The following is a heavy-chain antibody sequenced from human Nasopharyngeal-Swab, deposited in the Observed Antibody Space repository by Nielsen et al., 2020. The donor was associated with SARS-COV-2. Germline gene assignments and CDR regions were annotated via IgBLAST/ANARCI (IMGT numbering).Heavy chain of an antibody. CDR2: ISYDGSNK. CDR1: GFTFSSYG. CDR3: ALLAAGDYYYYYGMDV. D-gene: IGHD6-13*01. Sequence: GGSLRLSCAASGFTFSSYGMPWVRQAPGKGLEWVAVISYDGSNKYYADSVKGRFTISRDNSKNTLYLQMNSLRAEDTAVYYCALLAAGDYYYYYGMDVWGQGTTVTVSS. J-gene: IGHJ6*02. V-gene: IGHV3-30*03.